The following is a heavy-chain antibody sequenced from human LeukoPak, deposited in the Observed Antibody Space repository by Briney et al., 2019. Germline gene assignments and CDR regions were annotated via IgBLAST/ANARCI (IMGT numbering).Heavy chain of an antibody. D-gene: IGHD3-10*01. CDR3: ARALGKPIELFDY. V-gene: IGHV3-21*01. CDR1: GFTFSSYS. Sequence: GGSLRLSCAGSGFTFSSYSMNWVRQAPGKGLEWVSSISSSSSYIYYADSVKGRFTISRDNAKNSLYLQMNSLRAEDTAVYYCARALGKPIELFDYWGQGTLVTVSS. CDR2: ISSSSSYI. J-gene: IGHJ4*02.